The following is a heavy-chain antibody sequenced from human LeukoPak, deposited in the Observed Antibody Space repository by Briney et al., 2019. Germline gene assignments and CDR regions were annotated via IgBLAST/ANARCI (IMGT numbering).Heavy chain of an antibody. J-gene: IGHJ4*02. CDR2: ISGSGGST. Sequence: GGSLRLSCVASGFTFSIYAMSWVRQAPGKGLEWVSAISGSGGSTYYADSVKGRFTISRDNSKNTLFLQMNSLRGEDTALYYCAREKAATGFFDYWGQGTLVTVSS. CDR3: AREKAATGFFDY. V-gene: IGHV3-23*01. CDR1: GFTFSIYA. D-gene: IGHD6-13*01.